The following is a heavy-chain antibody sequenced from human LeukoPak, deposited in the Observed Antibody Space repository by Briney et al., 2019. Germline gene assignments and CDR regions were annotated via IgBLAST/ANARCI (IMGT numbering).Heavy chain of an antibody. CDR3: ARDRIAAAGTSIYYFDY. D-gene: IGHD6-13*01. V-gene: IGHV1-69*05. J-gene: IGHJ4*02. CDR1: GGTFSSYA. Sequence: SVKVSCKASGGTFSSYAISWVRQAPGQGLEWMGGIIPIFGTANYAQKFQGRVTITTDESTSTAYMELSSLRSDDTAVYYCARDRIAAAGTSIYYFDYWGQGTLVTVSS. CDR2: IIPIFGTA.